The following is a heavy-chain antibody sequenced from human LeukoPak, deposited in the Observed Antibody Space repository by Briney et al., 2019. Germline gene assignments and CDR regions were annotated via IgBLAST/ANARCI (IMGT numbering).Heavy chain of an antibody. V-gene: IGHV1-2*02. CDR2: INPNTGDT. CDR1: GYTFTGYS. J-gene: IGHJ4*02. Sequence: ASVKVSCKTSGYTFTGYSLHWVRQAPGQGLEWMGWINPNTGDTNYAQKFQSRVTMTRDTSIITAYMELSRLRSDDTAVYYCARVGYCSSSTCLMAFDYWGQGTLVTVSS. D-gene: IGHD2-2*01. CDR3: ARVGYCSSSTCLMAFDY.